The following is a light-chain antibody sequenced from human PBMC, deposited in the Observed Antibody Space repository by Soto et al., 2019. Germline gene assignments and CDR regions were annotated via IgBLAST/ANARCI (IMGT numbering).Light chain of an antibody. J-gene: IGLJ1*01. Sequence: QSALTQPASVSGSPGQSITISCTGTSSDVGGYNYVSWYQQHPGKAPKLMIYEVTNRPSGVSNRFSGSKSGNTASLTISGLQADGEADYYCSSYTSSITYVFGTGTKLTVL. CDR2: EVT. CDR1: SSDVGGYNY. CDR3: SSYTSSITYV. V-gene: IGLV2-14*01.